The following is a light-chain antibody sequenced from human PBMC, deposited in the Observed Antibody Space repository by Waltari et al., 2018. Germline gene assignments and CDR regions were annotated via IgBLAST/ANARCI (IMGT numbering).Light chain of an antibody. Sequence: IVVTQSPPSLTVTPGESASISCRSSQSLLHTNGHKYLDWYVQKPGQSPQLLIYMASHRASGVPDRFSGSAPGTDFTLKISRVEAEDVGVYYCMQGLQSPHSFGQGTKLEI. CDR2: MAS. CDR1: QSLLHTNGHKY. J-gene: IGKJ2*03. V-gene: IGKV2-28*01. CDR3: MQGLQSPHS.